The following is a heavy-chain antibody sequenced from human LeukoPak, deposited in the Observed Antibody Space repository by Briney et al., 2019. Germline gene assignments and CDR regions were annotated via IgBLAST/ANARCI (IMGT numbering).Heavy chain of an antibody. Sequence: GGSLRLSCAASGFTFSSYAMSWVRQAPGKGLEWVSAISGSGGHTNYADSVKGRFTISRDNSKNTLYLQMNSLRAEDTAVYYCAKDQRSVGVIDYWGQGTLVTVSS. D-gene: IGHD4-23*01. CDR1: GFTFSSYA. CDR3: AKDQRSVGVIDY. J-gene: IGHJ4*02. V-gene: IGHV3-23*01. CDR2: ISGSGGHT.